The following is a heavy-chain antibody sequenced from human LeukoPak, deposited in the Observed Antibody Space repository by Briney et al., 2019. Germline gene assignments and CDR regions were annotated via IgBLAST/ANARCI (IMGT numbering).Heavy chain of an antibody. J-gene: IGHJ4*02. Sequence: GGSLRLSCAASGFTFSSYGMHWVRQASGKGLEWVGRIRSKANSYATAYAASVKGRFTISRDDSKNTAYLQMNSLKTEDTAVYYCTRHRLYGDFNYWGQGTLVTVSS. V-gene: IGHV3-73*01. CDR3: TRHRLYGDFNY. CDR2: IRSKANSYAT. D-gene: IGHD4-17*01. CDR1: GFTFSSYG.